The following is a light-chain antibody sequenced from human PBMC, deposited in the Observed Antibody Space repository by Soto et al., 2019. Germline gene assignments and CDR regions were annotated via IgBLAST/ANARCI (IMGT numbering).Light chain of an antibody. CDR2: GNS. CDR3: QSYDSSLSGYV. Sequence: QSVLTQPPSVSGAPGQRGTISCTGSSSNIGAGYDVHWYQQLPGTAPKLLIYGNSNRPSGVPDRFSGSKSGTSASLAITGLQAEDEADYDGQSYDSSLSGYVFGTGTKLTVL. J-gene: IGLJ1*01. V-gene: IGLV1-40*01. CDR1: SSNIGAGYD.